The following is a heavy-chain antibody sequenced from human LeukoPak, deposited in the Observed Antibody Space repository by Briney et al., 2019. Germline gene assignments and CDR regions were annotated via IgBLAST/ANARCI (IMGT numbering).Heavy chain of an antibody. D-gene: IGHD2-15*01. Sequence: GGSLRLSCAASGFTFSDYSMHWVRQAPGKGLNWVAFIRYDGNNKYYADSVKGRFTISRDNSKNTLYLQMNSLRAEDTAVYYCARAGYCSGGSCLDWFDPWGQGTLVTVSS. CDR1: GFTFSDYS. J-gene: IGHJ5*02. CDR2: IRYDGNNK. V-gene: IGHV3-30*02. CDR3: ARAGYCSGGSCLDWFDP.